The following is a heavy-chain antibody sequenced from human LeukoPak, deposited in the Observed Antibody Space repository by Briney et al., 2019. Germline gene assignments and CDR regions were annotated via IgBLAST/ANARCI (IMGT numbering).Heavy chain of an antibody. CDR1: GGSFSGYY. Sequence: SETLSLTCAVYGGSFSGYYWSWIRQPPGKGLEWIGEINHSGSTNYNPSLKSRVTISVDTSKNQFSLKLSSVTAADTAVYYCARDRSIAARNDYWGQGTLVTVSS. D-gene: IGHD6-6*01. CDR2: INHSGST. J-gene: IGHJ4*02. CDR3: ARDRSIAARNDY. V-gene: IGHV4-34*01.